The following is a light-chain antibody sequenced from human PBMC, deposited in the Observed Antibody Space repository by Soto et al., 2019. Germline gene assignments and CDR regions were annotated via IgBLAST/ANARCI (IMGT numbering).Light chain of an antibody. Sequence: DIVMTQSPDSLAVSLGERATFNCKSSQSVLFSSNNNNYLAWYQQKPGQPPKLLIYWASTRESGVPDRFSGSGSGTDFTLTISSLQAEDVAVYYCQQYYSTPLTFGGGTKVDIK. V-gene: IGKV4-1*01. CDR1: QSVLFSSNNNNY. J-gene: IGKJ4*01. CDR2: WAS. CDR3: QQYYSTPLT.